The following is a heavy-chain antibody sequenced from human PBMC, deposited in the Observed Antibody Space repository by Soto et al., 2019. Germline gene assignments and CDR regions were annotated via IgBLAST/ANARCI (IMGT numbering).Heavy chain of an antibody. Sequence: QGELQESGPGLVKPSQTLTLTCTVSGGSISSGGYNWNWIRQLPGKGLEWIANIHHSWNSFYNPSLKSRVTISIDLSKNLLSLKLTSVTAADTAVYSCARGVTLGQFFDLWGQGTLVSVSS. J-gene: IGHJ4*02. V-gene: IGHV4-31*03. CDR2: IHHSWNS. CDR3: ARGVTLGQFFDL. CDR1: GGSISSGGYN.